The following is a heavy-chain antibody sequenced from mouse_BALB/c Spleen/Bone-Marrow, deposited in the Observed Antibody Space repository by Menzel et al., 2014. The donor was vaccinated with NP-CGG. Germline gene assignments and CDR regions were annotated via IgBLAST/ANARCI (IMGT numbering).Heavy chain of an antibody. CDR1: GFSLTSYG. CDR3: ARGSYYEGAMDY. D-gene: IGHD1-1*01. J-gene: IGHJ4*01. V-gene: IGHV2-9*02. Sequence: QVHVKQSGPGLVAPSQSLSITCTVSGFSLTSYGVHWVRQPPGEVLEWLGVIWAGGSTNYNSALMSRLSISKDNSKSQVFLKMNSLQTDDTAMYYCARGSYYEGAMDYWGQGTSVTVSS. CDR2: IWAGGST.